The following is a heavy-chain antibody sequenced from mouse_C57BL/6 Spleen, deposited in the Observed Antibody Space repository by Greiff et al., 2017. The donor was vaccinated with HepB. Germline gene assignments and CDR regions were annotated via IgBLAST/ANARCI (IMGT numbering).Heavy chain of an antibody. Sequence: QVQLQQSGPELVRPGASVKISCKAPGYTFTSHWMQWVRQRPGQGLEWIGEIFPGSGSTYYNEKFKGKATLTVDPSASTAYMQLSSLTSEDSAVSCCARGGAYGSSPYYYAMDYWGQGTSVTVSS. CDR3: ARGGAYGSSPYYYAMDY. D-gene: IGHD1-1*01. V-gene: IGHV1-56*01. J-gene: IGHJ4*01. CDR1: GYTFTSHW. CDR2: IFPGSGST.